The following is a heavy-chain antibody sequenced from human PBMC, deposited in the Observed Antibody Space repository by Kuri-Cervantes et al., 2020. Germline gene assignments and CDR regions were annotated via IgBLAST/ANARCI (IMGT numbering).Heavy chain of an antibody. Sequence: GESLKISCKGSGYTFTDYWIAWVRQMPGKGLEWMGNLYPGDSDIRYSPSFQGQVTISADKSISTAYLQWSSLKASDTAMYYCARGGGHNMMGKAFDIWGQGTRVTVSS. CDR2: LYPGDSDI. CDR1: GYTFTDYW. D-gene: IGHD3-16*01. J-gene: IGHJ3*02. CDR3: ARGGGHNMMGKAFDI. V-gene: IGHV5-51*01.